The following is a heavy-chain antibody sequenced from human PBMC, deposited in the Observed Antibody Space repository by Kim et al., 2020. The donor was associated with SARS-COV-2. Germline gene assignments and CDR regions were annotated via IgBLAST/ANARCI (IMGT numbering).Heavy chain of an antibody. D-gene: IGHD3-9*01. CDR3: ARGDTYYDVLTGYHSFDY. Sequence: KGRFTNSRDNAKNSLYLQMNSLRAEDTAVYYCARGDTYYDVLTGYHSFDYWGQGTLVTVSS. J-gene: IGHJ4*02. V-gene: IGHV3-11*06.